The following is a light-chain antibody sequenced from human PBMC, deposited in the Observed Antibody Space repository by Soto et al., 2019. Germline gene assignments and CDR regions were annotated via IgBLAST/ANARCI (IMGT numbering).Light chain of an antibody. CDR1: QSVSSKH. J-gene: IGKJ5*01. Sequence: EIVLTQSPGTLSLSPGERATLSCRATQSVSSKHIAWYQQKPDQAPRLLIYASSTRATGIPDRFSGSGSGTDFTLTISRLEPEDFAAYYCQHVGFGQGTRLEIK. V-gene: IGKV3-20*01. CDR3: QHVG. CDR2: ASS.